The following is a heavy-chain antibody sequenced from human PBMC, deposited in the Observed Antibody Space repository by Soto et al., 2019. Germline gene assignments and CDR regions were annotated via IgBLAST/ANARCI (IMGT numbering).Heavy chain of an antibody. CDR3: ARDRGSDFWSGYYNTYGMDV. Sequence: EVQLVESGGGLVQPGGSLRLSCVASGFTFSSYSMNWVRQAPGKGLEWVSYISSSSSTIYYADSVKGRFTISRDNAKNSLYLQMNSLRDEDTAVYYCARDRGSDFWSGYYNTYGMDVWGQGTTVTVSS. V-gene: IGHV3-48*02. J-gene: IGHJ6*02. CDR2: ISSSSSTI. CDR1: GFTFSSYS. D-gene: IGHD3-3*01.